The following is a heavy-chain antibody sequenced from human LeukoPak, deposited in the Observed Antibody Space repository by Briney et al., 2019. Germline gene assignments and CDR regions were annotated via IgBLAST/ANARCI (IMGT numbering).Heavy chain of an antibody. CDR3: ARDPTQWLRYGYFDY. J-gene: IGHJ4*02. Sequence: PGGSLRLSCVPSGITFSNSALSWVRQAPGKGLEWVSTITKSGDQTHYADSVRGLFTISRDIFKNTLYLQMNSLRAEDTAVYYCARDPTQWLRYGYFDYWGQGTLVTVSS. D-gene: IGHD5-12*01. CDR2: ITKSGDQT. CDR1: GITFSNSA. V-gene: IGHV3-23*01.